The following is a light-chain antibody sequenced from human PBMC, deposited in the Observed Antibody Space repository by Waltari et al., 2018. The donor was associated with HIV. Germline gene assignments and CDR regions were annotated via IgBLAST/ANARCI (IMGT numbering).Light chain of an antibody. CDR1: QSVTSNY. V-gene: IGKV3-20*01. CDR3: HQYGSSPPYT. J-gene: IGKJ2*01. CDR2: DAS. Sequence: EIVLTQPPDTLSLSPGERSTLSCRASQSVTSNYLAWYQQKPGQAPRLLIYDASSRATGIPDRFSGSGSGTDFTLTISRLEPEDFAVYYCHQYGSSPPYTFGQGTKLEIK.